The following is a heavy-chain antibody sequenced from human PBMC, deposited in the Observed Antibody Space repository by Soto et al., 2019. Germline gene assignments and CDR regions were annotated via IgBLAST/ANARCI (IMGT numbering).Heavy chain of an antibody. CDR3: ARDHNFDYYYYMDV. Sequence: QVQLVESGGGVVQPGRSLRLSCAASGFTFSSYGMHWVRQAPGKGLEWVAVIWYDGSNKYYADSVKGRFTISRDNSKNPLYLQMNSLRAEDTAVYYCARDHNFDYYYYMDVWGKGTTVTVSS. CDR2: IWYDGSNK. V-gene: IGHV3-33*01. J-gene: IGHJ6*03. CDR1: GFTFSSYG.